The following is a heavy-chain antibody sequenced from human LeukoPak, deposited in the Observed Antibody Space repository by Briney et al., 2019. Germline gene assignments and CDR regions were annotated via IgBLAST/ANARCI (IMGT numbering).Heavy chain of an antibody. CDR1: GFTFSNFG. V-gene: IGHV3-23*01. D-gene: IGHD1-26*01. CDR2: IGGSGVNT. Sequence: PGGSLRLSCAASGFTFSNFGMHWVRQAPGKGLEWVSSIGGSGVNTYYADSLKGRFSISRDNSQNTLYLQMGSLRVEDTAIFYCAKVRSATGMTTTYFDYWGQGTLVTVSS. CDR3: AKVRSATGMTTTYFDY. J-gene: IGHJ4*02.